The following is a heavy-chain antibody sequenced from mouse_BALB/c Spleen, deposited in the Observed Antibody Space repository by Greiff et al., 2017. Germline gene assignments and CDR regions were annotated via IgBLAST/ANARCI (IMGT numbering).Heavy chain of an antibody. V-gene: IGHV1S56*01. CDR2: IYPGNVNT. D-gene: IGHD2-4*01. J-gene: IGHJ4*01. CDR1: GYTFTSYY. Sequence: QVQLQQSGPELVKPGASVGISCKASGYTFTSYYIHWVKQRPGQGLEWIGWIYPGNVNTKYNEKFKGKATLTADKSSSTAYMQLSSLTSEDSAVYFCAKGSTMITIYAMDYWGQGTSVTVSS. CDR3: AKGSTMITIYAMDY.